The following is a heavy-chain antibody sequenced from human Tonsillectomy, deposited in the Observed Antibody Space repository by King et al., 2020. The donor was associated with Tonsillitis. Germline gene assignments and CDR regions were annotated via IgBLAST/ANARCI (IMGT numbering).Heavy chain of an antibody. CDR1: GGSFSSYY. V-gene: IGHV4-34*01. D-gene: IGHD3-9*01. CDR2: INRSGSI. Sequence: VQLQQWGAGLLKPSETLSLTCAVYGGSFSSYYWSWIRQSPGKGLEWIGEINRSGSINYNPSFTSRVTVSVDTSKNQFSLELSSVTAADTAVYYCARGVVSDDLLNGYYTYWGQGTLVTVSS. CDR3: ARGVVSDDLLNGYYTY. J-gene: IGHJ4*02.